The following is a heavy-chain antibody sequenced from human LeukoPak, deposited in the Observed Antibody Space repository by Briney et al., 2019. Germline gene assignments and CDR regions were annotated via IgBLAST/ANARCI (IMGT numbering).Heavy chain of an antibody. CDR1: GFTFDDYA. J-gene: IGHJ4*02. CDR3: AKDRTISGSEGPDFDY. V-gene: IGHV3-9*01. CDR2: ISWNSGSI. D-gene: IGHD3-3*01. Sequence: GGSLRLSCAASGFTFDDYAMHWVRQAPGKGLEWVSGISWNSGSIGYADSVKGRFTISRDNAKNSLYLQMNSLRAEDTALYYCAKDRTISGSEGPDFDYWGQGTLVTVSS.